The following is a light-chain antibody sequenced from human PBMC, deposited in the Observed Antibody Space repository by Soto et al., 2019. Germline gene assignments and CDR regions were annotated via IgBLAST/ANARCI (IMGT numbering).Light chain of an antibody. V-gene: IGKV3-15*01. CDR1: QSISDT. J-gene: IGKJ1*01. CDR2: GAS. CDR3: QQYNNCPWT. Sequence: EIAMTQARATLSVSPLGEATVSCRASQSISDTLAWYQQKPGQAPRLLIYGASKRATGFPARFSGSGSGTDFTLTISSLQSEDFAVYYCQQYNNCPWTFGQGTKVDI.